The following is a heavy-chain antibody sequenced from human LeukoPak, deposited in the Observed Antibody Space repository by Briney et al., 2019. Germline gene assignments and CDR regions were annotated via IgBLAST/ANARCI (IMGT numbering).Heavy chain of an antibody. CDR2: IYSSGST. CDR1: GGSISNYY. CDR3: ARGGIDTSLDY. D-gene: IGHD2-21*01. V-gene: IGHV4-4*07. J-gene: IGHJ4*02. Sequence: SETLSLTCTVSGGSISNYYWSWIRQPAGKGLEFIGRIYSSGSTNYNPSLKSRVTMSVDTSKNQFSLKLSSVTAADTAVYYCARGGIDTSLDYWGQGTLVTVSS.